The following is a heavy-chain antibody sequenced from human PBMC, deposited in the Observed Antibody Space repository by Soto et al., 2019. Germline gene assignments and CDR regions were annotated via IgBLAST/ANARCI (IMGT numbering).Heavy chain of an antibody. V-gene: IGHV3-73*01. Sequence: PVGSLRLSCAASGFTFSGSAIHWVRQASGKGLEWVGRIRSKTNTYATAYAVSVKGRFTISRDDSKSTAYLQMNSLKTEDTAVYFCTRLDYDDSSGYYPVDYWGQGTLVTVSS. CDR2: IRSKTNTYAT. CDR1: GFTFSGSA. CDR3: TRLDYDDSSGYYPVDY. D-gene: IGHD3-22*01. J-gene: IGHJ4*02.